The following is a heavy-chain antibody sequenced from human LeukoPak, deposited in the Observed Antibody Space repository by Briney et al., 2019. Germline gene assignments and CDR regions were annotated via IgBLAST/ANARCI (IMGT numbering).Heavy chain of an antibody. D-gene: IGHD3-3*01. CDR3: ARTYDFGRGPPGDAFDN. Sequence: PGGSLRFSCAASGFTFTIFGLNWVRQAPGKGPEWVSYIDARSGITYYADSVQGRFTISRDDARESVFLQMDGLRVDDTAVYYCARTYDFGRGPPGDAFDNWGPGTWVIVSA. V-gene: IGHV3-48*01. J-gene: IGHJ3*02. CDR2: IDARSGIT. CDR1: GFTFTIFG.